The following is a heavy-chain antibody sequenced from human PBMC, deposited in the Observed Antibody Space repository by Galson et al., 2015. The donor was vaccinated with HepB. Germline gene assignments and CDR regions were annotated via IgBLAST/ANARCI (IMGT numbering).Heavy chain of an antibody. J-gene: IGHJ4*02. CDR2: ISSSSSYI. D-gene: IGHD2-8*01. CDR1: GFTFSSYS. Sequence: SLRLSCAASGFTFSSYSMNWVRQAPGKGLEWVSSISSSSSYIYYADSVKGRFTISRDNAKNSLYLQMNSLRAEDTAVYYCARGAGTNFRDSSGVDYWGQGTLVTVSS. V-gene: IGHV3-21*01. CDR3: ARGAGTNFRDSSGVDY.